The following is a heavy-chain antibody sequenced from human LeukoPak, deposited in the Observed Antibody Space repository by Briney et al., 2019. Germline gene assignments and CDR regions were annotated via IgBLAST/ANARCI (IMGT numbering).Heavy chain of an antibody. J-gene: IGHJ3*02. CDR2: INPNSGGT. CDR1: GYTFTGYY. CDR3: ARYYDSSGYYDAFDI. V-gene: IGHV1-2*02. D-gene: IGHD3-22*01. Sequence: WASVKVSCKASGYTFTGYYMHWVRQAPGQGLEWMGWINPNSGGTNYAQKFQGRVTMTRDTSISTAYMELSRLRSDDTAVYYCARYYDSSGYYDAFDIWGQGTMVTVSS.